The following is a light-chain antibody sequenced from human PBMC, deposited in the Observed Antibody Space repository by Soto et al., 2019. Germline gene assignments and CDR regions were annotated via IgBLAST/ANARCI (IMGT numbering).Light chain of an antibody. J-gene: IGLJ2*01. CDR1: SSDVGVYNY. CDR3: SSYTSSNTLV. CDR2: EVN. V-gene: IGLV2-14*01. Sequence: QSALTQPASVSGSPGQSITISCTGTSSDVGVYNYVSWYQQHPGKAPKLMIYEVNNRPSGVSNRFSGSKSGSTASLTISGLQAEDEADYYCSSYTSSNTLVFGGGTKLTVL.